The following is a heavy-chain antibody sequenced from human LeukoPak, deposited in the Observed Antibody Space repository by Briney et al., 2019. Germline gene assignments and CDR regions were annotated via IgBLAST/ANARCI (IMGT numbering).Heavy chain of an antibody. CDR1: GGSISSGGYY. Sequence: PSQTLSLTCTVSGGSISSGGYYWSWIRQHPGKGLEWIGSIYYSGSTNYNPSLQGRVTISLDTSRNQFSLKLSSVTAADTAVYYCSGRSWRGAGYGMDVWGQGTTVTVSS. J-gene: IGHJ6*02. CDR2: IYYSGST. CDR3: SGRSWRGAGYGMDV. V-gene: IGHV4-31*03. D-gene: IGHD6-13*01.